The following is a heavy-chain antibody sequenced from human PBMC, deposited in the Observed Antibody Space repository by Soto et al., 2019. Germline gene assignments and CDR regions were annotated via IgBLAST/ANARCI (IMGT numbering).Heavy chain of an antibody. CDR1: GASISISDY. D-gene: IGHD3-22*01. Sequence: SETLSLTCTVSGASISISDYWTWIRQHPGKGLEWIGHIYFSGPTYYNPSLKSRVAISIDTQKNQFSLQLSSVTVADTAFYYCAGGGSIVVATRRVMEVWGKETTAILYS. CDR2: IYFSGPT. CDR3: AGGGSIVVATRRVMEV. J-gene: IGHJ6*03. V-gene: IGHV4-31*03.